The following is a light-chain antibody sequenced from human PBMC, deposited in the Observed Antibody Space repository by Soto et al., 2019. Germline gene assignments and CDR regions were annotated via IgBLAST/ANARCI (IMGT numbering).Light chain of an antibody. CDR3: QQYSSYYQFS. CDR2: AAS. J-gene: IGKJ3*01. Sequence: DIQMTQSPSSVSASVGDRITITCRASQDIGGRLAWFQQKPGKAPHYLIHAASILQTGVPSRFSGSGSGTKFTLTISSLQPDDFATYDCQQYSSYYQFSFGPGTKVDIK. V-gene: IGKV1D-16*01. CDR1: QDIGGR.